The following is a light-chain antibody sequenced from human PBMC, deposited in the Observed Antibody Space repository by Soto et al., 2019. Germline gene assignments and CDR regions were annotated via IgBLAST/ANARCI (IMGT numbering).Light chain of an antibody. V-gene: IGLV2-11*01. J-gene: IGLJ1*01. CDR3: CSYAGSYTFYV. CDR1: SSDVGGYNY. Sequence: QPVLTEPRSMSGSPGRSVTISCTGTSSDVGGYNYVSWYQQHPGKAPRLMIYDVSKRPSGVPDRFSGSKSGNTASLTISGLQAEDEADYYCCSYAGSYTFYVFGIGTKVTVL. CDR2: DVS.